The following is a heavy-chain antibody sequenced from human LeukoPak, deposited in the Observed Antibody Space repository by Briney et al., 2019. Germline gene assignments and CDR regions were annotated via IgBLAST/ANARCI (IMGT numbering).Heavy chain of an antibody. CDR3: AGGFCRGGSCLYEASDI. CDR2: ISGSGDKV. J-gene: IGHJ3*02. V-gene: IGHV3-23*01. D-gene: IGHD2-15*01. CDR1: GFTFSNYA. Sequence: GGSLRLSRAASGFTFSNYAMSWVRQAPGKGLEWVSGISGSGDKVYYADSVKGRFSISRDNSKNTLYLQMNSLRADDTALYYCAGGFCRGGSCLYEASDIWGQGTMVTVSS.